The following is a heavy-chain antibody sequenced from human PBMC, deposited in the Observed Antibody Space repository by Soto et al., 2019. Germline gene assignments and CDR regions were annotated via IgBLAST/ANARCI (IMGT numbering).Heavy chain of an antibody. CDR1: GGTFSSYA. CDR3: AKSHEGYQLPHYYYGMDV. CDR2: IIPIFGAA. D-gene: IGHD2-2*01. Sequence: SVKVSCKASGGTFSSYAISWVRQAPGQGLEWMGGIIPIFGAANYAQKFQGRVTITADESTSTAYMELSSLRSEDTAVYYCAKSHEGYQLPHYYYGMDVWGQGTTVTVSS. V-gene: IGHV1-69*13. J-gene: IGHJ6*02.